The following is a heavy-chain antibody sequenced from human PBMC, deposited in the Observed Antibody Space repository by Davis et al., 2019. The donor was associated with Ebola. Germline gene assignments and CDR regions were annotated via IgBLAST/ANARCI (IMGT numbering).Heavy chain of an antibody. CDR1: GFTFSSYA. J-gene: IGHJ6*02. D-gene: IGHD4-11*01. V-gene: IGHV3-30-3*01. CDR2: ISYDGSNK. Sequence: PGGSLRLSCAASGFTFSSYAMHWVRQAPGKGLEWVAVISYDGSNKYYADSVKGRFTISRDNSKNTLYLQMNSLRAEDTAVYYCARDSGPDDYSNSYYYGMDVWGQGTTVTVSS. CDR3: ARDSGPDDYSNSYYYGMDV.